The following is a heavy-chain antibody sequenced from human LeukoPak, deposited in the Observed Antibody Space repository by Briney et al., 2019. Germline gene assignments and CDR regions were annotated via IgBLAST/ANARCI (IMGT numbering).Heavy chain of an antibody. D-gene: IGHD3-10*01. J-gene: IGHJ4*02. CDR1: GFTFSSYA. V-gene: IGHV3-23*01. CDR3: AKGDYYYGSGSENTKPYYFDY. CDR2: ISGSGGST. Sequence: PGGSLRLSCAASGFTFSSYAMSWVRQAPGKGLEWVSAISGSGGSTYYADSVKGRFTISRDNSKNTLYLQMNSLRAEDTAVYYCAKGDYYYGSGSENTKPYYFDYWGQGTLVTVSS.